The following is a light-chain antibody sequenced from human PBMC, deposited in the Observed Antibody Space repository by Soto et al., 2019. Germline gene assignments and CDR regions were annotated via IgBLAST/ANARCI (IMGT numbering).Light chain of an antibody. J-gene: IGKJ1*01. Sequence: EIVMTQSPATLSVSPGERATLSCRASQSVSSNLAWFQQKPGQPPRLLIYWASTRGSGVPDRFSGSGSGSDFTLTISSLQAEDVAVYSCQQYYSAPWTFGQGTRVEIK. CDR1: QSVSSN. CDR3: QQYYSAPWT. V-gene: IGKV3-15*01. CDR2: WAS.